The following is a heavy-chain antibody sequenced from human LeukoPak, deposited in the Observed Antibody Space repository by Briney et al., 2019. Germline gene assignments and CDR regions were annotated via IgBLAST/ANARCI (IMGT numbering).Heavy chain of an antibody. Sequence: ASETLSLTCLVSGASSSSADHYWTWIRQPPGKGLEWVGYIYFSGSTYYNPSLKGRATISLDTSKSRFSLKMTSVTAADTAVYYCARGIRRVVVAATPGGDYYFDYWGQGTLVTVSS. J-gene: IGHJ4*02. CDR1: GASSSSADHY. V-gene: IGHV4-30-4*07. CDR2: IYFSGST. D-gene: IGHD2-15*01. CDR3: ARGIRRVVVAATPGGDYYFDY.